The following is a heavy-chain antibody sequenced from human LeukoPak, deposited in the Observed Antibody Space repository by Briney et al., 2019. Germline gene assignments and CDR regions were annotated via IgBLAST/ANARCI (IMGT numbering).Heavy chain of an antibody. J-gene: IGHJ4*02. D-gene: IGHD3-22*01. CDR2: IYHSGST. CDR3: ARDGRGYYYDSSGYFDY. Sequence: PSGTLSLTCAVSGVSISSSNWWSWVRQPPGQGLEWIGEIYHSGSTNYNPSLKSRVTISVDKSKNQFSLKLSSVTAADTAVYYCARDGRGYYYDSSGYFDYWGQGTLVTVSS. CDR1: GVSISSSNW. V-gene: IGHV4-4*02.